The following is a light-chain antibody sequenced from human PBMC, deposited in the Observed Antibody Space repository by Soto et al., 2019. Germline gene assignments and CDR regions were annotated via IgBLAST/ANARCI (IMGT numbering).Light chain of an antibody. V-gene: IGKV3-11*01. CDR2: DVS. CDR1: QSVTKY. Sequence: EVVLTQSPATLSLSPGERATLSCRASQSVTKYLAWYQQKPGQALRLLIYDVSKRATGIPARFSGSGSETDFTLTISSLEPGDFATYFCQQLYTYPHTFGLGTQLQI. J-gene: IGKJ2*01. CDR3: QQLYTYPHT.